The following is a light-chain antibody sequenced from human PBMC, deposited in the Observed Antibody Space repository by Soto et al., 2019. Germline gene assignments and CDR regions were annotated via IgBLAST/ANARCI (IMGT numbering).Light chain of an antibody. CDR3: SSYTSSSTGGV. V-gene: IGLV2-14*01. Sequence: QSVLTQPASVSGSPGQSITISCTGTSSDVGGYNYVYWYQQHPGKAPKLMIYDVSTRPSGVSNRFSGSKSGNTASLTISGLQAEDEADYYCSSYTSSSTGGVFGGGTKLTVL. J-gene: IGLJ2*01. CDR1: SSDVGGYNY. CDR2: DVS.